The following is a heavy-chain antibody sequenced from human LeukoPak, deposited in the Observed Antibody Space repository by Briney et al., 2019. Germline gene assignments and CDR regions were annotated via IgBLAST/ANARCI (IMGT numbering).Heavy chain of an antibody. CDR1: GFTFSSYA. J-gene: IGHJ5*02. V-gene: IGHV3-23*01. CDR2: ISGSGGST. Sequence: GGSLRLSCAASGFTFSSYAMSWVRQAPGKGLEWVSAISGSGGSTYYADSVKGRFTVSRDNSKNTLYLQMNSLRAEDTAVYYCAKDLHRKPLGWSDPWGQGTLVTVSS. D-gene: IGHD1-14*01. CDR3: AKDLHRKPLGWSDP.